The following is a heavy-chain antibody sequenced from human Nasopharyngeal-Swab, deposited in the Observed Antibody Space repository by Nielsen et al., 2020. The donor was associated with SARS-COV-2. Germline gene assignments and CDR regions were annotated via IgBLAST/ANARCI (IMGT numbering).Heavy chain of an antibody. D-gene: IGHD3-3*01. Sequence: SETLSLTCGVTGGSLSGNYWHWIRQFPGKGLEWIGEINEGGSTNYNPSLQNRVAISFDTSRKQVSLKLSSVTAADTAVYYCARGSRRIATFGVIIIVGLDNWGQGTVVTVSS. CDR3: ARGSRRIATFGVIIIVGLDN. V-gene: IGHV4-34*01. J-gene: IGHJ4*02. CDR1: GGSLSGNY. CDR2: INEGGST.